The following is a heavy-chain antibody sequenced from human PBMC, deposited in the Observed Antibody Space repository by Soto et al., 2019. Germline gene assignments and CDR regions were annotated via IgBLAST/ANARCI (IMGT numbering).Heavy chain of an antibody. V-gene: IGHV3-15*07. Sequence: EVQLVESGGGLVQPGESLRLSCAVSGFTLSEAWMSWVRQAPGKGLEWVGRSKIKRDGGTAEYAPSVRGRFTISRDDSKNTLYLQVNSLKIEDTAVYYCTTEGGYSGSYWGLGYWGQGTLVNVSS. CDR1: GFTLSEAW. D-gene: IGHD1-26*01. J-gene: IGHJ4*02. CDR3: TTEGGYSGSYWGLGY. CDR2: SKIKRDGGTA.